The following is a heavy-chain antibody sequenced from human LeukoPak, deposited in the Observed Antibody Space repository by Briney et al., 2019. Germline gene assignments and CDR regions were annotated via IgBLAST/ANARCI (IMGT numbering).Heavy chain of an antibody. J-gene: IGHJ4*02. CDR2: IYYSGST. CDR3: ARGRYCSSTSCYDY. V-gene: IGHV4-59*12. CDR1: GGSISSYY. Sequence: SETLSLTCTVSGGSISSYYWTWIRQPPGKGLEWIGYIYYSGSTNYNPSLKSRVTISVDRSKNQFSLKLSSVTAADTAVYYCARGRYCSSTSCYDYWGQGTLVTVSS. D-gene: IGHD2-2*01.